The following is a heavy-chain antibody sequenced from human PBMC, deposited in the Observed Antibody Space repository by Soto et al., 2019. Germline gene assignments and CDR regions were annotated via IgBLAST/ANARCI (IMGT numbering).Heavy chain of an antibody. V-gene: IGHV3-23*01. CDR2: ISGSGGST. J-gene: IGHJ4*02. Sequence: GGSLRLSCAASGFTFSSYAMSWVRQAPGKGLEWVSAISGSGGSTYYADSVKGRFTISRDNSKNTLYLQMNSLRAEDTAVYYCAKSRRMNSRWYYFDYWGQGPLVTVSS. CDR1: GFTFSSYA. CDR3: AKSRRMNSRWYYFDY. D-gene: IGHD6-19*01.